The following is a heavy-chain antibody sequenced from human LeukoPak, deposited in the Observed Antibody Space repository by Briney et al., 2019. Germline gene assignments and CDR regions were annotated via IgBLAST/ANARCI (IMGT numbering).Heavy chain of an antibody. CDR2: IYPGDSGT. CDR3: ARLPFKYSSGWYNDY. V-gene: IGHV5-51*01. CDR1: GYSFTSYW. D-gene: IGHD6-19*01. J-gene: IGHJ4*02. Sequence: GESLKISCKGSGYSFTSYWIGWVRQMPGKGLEWMGIIYPGDSGTRYSPSFQGQVTISADKSISTAYLQWSSLKASDTAMYYCARLPFKYSSGWYNDYWGQGTLVTVSS.